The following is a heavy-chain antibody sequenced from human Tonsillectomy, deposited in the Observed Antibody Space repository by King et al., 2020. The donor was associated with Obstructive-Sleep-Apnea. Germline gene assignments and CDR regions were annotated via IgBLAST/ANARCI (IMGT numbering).Heavy chain of an antibody. J-gene: IGHJ6*02. D-gene: IGHD6-19*01. CDR1: GFTVSSNY. Sequence: VQLVESGGGLVQPGGSLRLSCAASGFTVSSNYMSWVRQAPGKGLEWVSVSYSGGSTYYADSVKGRFTISRDNSKNTLYLQMNSLRAEDTAVYYCARDRVAVAGFGAYYYYGMDVWGQGTTVTVSS. CDR3: ARDRVAVAGFGAYYYYGMDV. CDR2: SYSGGST. V-gene: IGHV3-66*01.